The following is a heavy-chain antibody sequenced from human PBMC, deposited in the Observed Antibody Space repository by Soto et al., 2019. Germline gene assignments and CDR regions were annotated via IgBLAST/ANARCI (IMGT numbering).Heavy chain of an antibody. CDR1: GYTFTSYG. Sequence: ASVKVSCKASGYTFTSYGISWVRQAPGQVLEWMGWISAYNGNTNYAQKLQGRVTMTTDTSTSTAYMELRSLRSDDTAVYYCARGMSSLRGGYYYYGMDVWGQGTTVTVS. CDR2: ISAYNGNT. CDR3: ARGMSSLRGGYYYYGMDV. V-gene: IGHV1-18*01. D-gene: IGHD2-15*01. J-gene: IGHJ6*02.